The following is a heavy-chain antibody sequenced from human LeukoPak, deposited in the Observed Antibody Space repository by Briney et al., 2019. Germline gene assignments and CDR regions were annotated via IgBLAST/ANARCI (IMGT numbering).Heavy chain of an antibody. D-gene: IGHD1-26*01. Sequence: GGSLRLSCAASGFTFSSYSMNWVRQAPGKGLEWVSHISSSISTIYYADSVRGRFTISRDNAKNSLYQQMSSLRAEDTAVYYCARGRIVGATTPDYWGQGTLVTVSS. V-gene: IGHV3-48*01. CDR1: GFTFSSYS. CDR3: ARGRIVGATTPDY. J-gene: IGHJ4*02. CDR2: ISSSISTI.